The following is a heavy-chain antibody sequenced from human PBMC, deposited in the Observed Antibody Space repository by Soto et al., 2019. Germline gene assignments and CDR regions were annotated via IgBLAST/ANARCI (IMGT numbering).Heavy chain of an antibody. Sequence: QVQLQQWGAGLLKPSETLSLTCAVYGGSFSGYYWSWIRQPPGKGLEWIGEINHSGSTNYNPSLKSRVTISVDTSKSQFSLKLSSVTAADTAVYYCARGLRNSGWYRGWFDPWGQGTLVTVSS. CDR3: ARGLRNSGWYRGWFDP. V-gene: IGHV4-34*01. CDR2: INHSGST. J-gene: IGHJ5*02. CDR1: GGSFSGYY. D-gene: IGHD6-19*01.